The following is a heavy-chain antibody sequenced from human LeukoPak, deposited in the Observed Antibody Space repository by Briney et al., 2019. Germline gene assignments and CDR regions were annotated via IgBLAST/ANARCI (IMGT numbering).Heavy chain of an antibody. Sequence: GGSLRLSCAASGFTFSRYWMSWVRQAPGKGLEWVASIKEDGTENYYVDSVKGRFTISRDNAENSLYLEMNSLRAEDTDDYYCARDKEVLRGAITGSLFDYWGQGTLVAVSS. J-gene: IGHJ4*02. CDR1: GFTFSRYW. CDR2: IKEDGTEN. V-gene: IGHV3-7*01. CDR3: ARDKEVLRGAITGSLFDY. D-gene: IGHD3-10*01.